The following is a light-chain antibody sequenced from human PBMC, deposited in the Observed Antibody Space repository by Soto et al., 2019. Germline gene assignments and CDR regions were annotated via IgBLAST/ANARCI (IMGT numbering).Light chain of an antibody. CDR1: QNVSNN. CDR2: GAS. Sequence: EIVMTQSPATLSVSPGERATLSCRASQNVSNNLAWYQKKPGQAPRLLIYGASTRATGIPARFSGSGSGTEFTLTISSLQSEDFAVYYCQQYNNWWTFGQGTKVEMK. CDR3: QQYNNWWT. J-gene: IGKJ1*01. V-gene: IGKV3-15*01.